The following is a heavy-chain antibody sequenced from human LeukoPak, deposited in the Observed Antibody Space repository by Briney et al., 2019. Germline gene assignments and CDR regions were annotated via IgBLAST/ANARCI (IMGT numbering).Heavy chain of an antibody. Sequence: ASVKVSCKASGYTFTGYYMHWVRQAPGQGLEWMGWINPNSGGTNYAQKFQDRVTMTRDTSISTAYIELNLLRSDDTAVYYCARGDYYGSPKVVAAWGQGTLVTVSS. CDR3: ARGDYYGSPKVVAA. D-gene: IGHD3-10*01. J-gene: IGHJ5*02. CDR2: INPNSGGT. V-gene: IGHV1-2*02. CDR1: GYTFTGYY.